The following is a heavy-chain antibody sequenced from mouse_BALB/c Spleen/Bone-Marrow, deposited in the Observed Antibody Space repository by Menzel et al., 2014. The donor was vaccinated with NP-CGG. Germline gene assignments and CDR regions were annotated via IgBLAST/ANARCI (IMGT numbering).Heavy chain of an antibody. CDR1: GFNIKDTY. J-gene: IGHJ3*01. CDR2: IDPANGNI. CDR3: PPYSSGRWLAN. D-gene: IGHD6-5*01. V-gene: IGHV14-3*02. Sequence: VQLQQSGAELVKPGASVKLSCTASGFNIKDTYMHWVKQRPEQGLEWIGRIDPANGNIKYDPKFQGKATITADTSSNTPSLQLSSLTSGDPAVYSCPPYSSGRWLANWGQGPLVTVSA.